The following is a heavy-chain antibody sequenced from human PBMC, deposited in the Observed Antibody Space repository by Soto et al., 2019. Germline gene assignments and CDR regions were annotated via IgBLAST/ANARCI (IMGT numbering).Heavy chain of an antibody. Sequence: QVQLEQSGGEVKKPGSSVKVSCKASRVTFSKFIVTWVRQAPGLGLEWVGGIIPIFGTANYAQTFQGRVTITAEESTSTSYMEVNNWRSEDTAGYYCAKVRYSSPMGYYYGMDVWGQGTTVTVSS. V-gene: IGHV1-69*01. D-gene: IGHD6-19*01. CDR3: AKVRYSSPMGYYYGMDV. CDR2: IIPIFGTA. J-gene: IGHJ6*02. CDR1: RVTFSKFI.